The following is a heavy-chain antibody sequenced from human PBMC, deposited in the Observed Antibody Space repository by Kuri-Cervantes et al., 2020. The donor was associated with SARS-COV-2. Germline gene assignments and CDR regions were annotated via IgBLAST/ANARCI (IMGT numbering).Heavy chain of an antibody. J-gene: IGHJ3*02. V-gene: IGHV1-46*01. CDR2: INPSGGST. CDR3: ARDFRGSNYYDSSGPHDAFDI. Sequence: ASVKVSCKASGYTFTSYYMHWVRQAPGQGLEWMGIINPSGGSTSYAQKFQGRVTMTGDTSTSTVYMELSSLRSEDTAVYYCARDFRGSNYYDSSGPHDAFDIWGRGTMVTVSS. CDR1: GYTFTSYY. D-gene: IGHD3-22*01.